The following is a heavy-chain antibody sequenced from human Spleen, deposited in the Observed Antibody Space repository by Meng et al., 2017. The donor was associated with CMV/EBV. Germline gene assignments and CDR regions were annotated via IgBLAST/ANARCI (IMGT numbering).Heavy chain of an antibody. Sequence: GESLKISCAASGFTVSTNYMSWVRQAPGKGLEWVSAVSWRESNTHYADSVKGRFTISRDNSKNTVYLQMNNLRVEDTAEYFCANRPYWGQGTRVTVSS. CDR1: GFTVSTNY. V-gene: IGHV3-53*01. CDR2: VSWRESNT. CDR3: ANRPY. D-gene: IGHD1-14*01. J-gene: IGHJ4*02.